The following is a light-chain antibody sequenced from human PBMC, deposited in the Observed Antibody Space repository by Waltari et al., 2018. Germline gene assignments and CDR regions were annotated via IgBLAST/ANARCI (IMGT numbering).Light chain of an antibody. CDR1: SSDIGAYNY. J-gene: IGLJ2*01. CDR3: SSYTSTSTPVV. V-gene: IGLV2-14*03. CDR2: DVS. Sequence: QSALTQPASVSGSPGRSITISCTGTSSDIGAYNYVSWYQQHPGKAPKLMIYDVSNRPSGVSYRCSGSNSGNTASLTISGLQADDEADYYCSSYTSTSTPVVFGGGTKLTVL.